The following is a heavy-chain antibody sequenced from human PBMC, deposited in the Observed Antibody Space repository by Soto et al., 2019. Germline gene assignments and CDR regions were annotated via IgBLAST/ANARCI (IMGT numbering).Heavy chain of an antibody. J-gene: IGHJ4*02. V-gene: IGHV2-5*02. D-gene: IGHD1-7*01. CDR3: VHRHLQYTWNYVYFDY. CDR1: GFSFSNGVG. Sequence: ITLKESGPTLVKPTQTLTLTCTFSGFSFSNGVGVGWIRQPPGKALEWLALIYWDDDRRYSPSLRGRVTITKDTSKNQVVLTMTNMDPVDTATYYCVHRHLQYTWNYVYFDYWGQGTLVTVSS. CDR2: IYWDDDR.